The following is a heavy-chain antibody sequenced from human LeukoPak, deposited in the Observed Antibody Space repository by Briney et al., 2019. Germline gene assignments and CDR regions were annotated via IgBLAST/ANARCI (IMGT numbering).Heavy chain of an antibody. CDR1: GGSISSYY. V-gene: IGHV4-59*08. CDR2: IHYTGST. J-gene: IGHJ6*03. Sequence: SETLSLTCTVSGGSISSYYWSWIRQSPGKGLECIGYIHYTGSTNYNPSLKSRVTISVETSKNQFSLKLSSVTAADTAVYYCARHTYYGSGSYYNVRYYYYMDVWGKGTTVTISS. D-gene: IGHD3-10*01. CDR3: ARHTYYGSGSYYNVRYYYYMDV.